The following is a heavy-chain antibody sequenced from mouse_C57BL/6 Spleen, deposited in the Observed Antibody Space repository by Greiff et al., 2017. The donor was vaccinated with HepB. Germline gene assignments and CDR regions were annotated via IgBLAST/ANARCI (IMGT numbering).Heavy chain of an antibody. CDR2: IYPSDSET. V-gene: IGHV1-61*01. J-gene: IGHJ1*03. CDR3: ARLHPRDWYIDV. CDR1: GYTFTSYW. Sequence: QVQLQQPGAELVRPGSSVKLSCKASGYTFTSYWMDWVKQRPGQGLEWIGNIYPSDSETHYNQKFKDKATLTVDKSSSTAYMQLSSLTSEDSAVYYCARLHPRDWYIDVWGTGTTVTVSS.